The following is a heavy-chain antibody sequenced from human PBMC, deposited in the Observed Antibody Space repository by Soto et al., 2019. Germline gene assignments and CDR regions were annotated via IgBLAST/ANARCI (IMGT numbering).Heavy chain of an antibody. V-gene: IGHV1-58*01. CDR3: AADIGEGYYFDY. J-gene: IGHJ4*02. D-gene: IGHD3-16*01. CDR2: IVVGSGNT. Sequence: ASVKGSCKASGFTFTSSAVQWVRQARGQRLEWIGWIVVGSGNTNYAQKFQERVTITRDMSTSTAYMELSSLRSEDTAVYYCAADIGEGYYFDYWGQGTLVTVSS. CDR1: GFTFTSSA.